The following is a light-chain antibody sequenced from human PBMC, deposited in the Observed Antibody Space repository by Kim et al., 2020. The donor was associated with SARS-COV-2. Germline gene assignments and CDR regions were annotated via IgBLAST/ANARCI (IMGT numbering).Light chain of an antibody. CDR2: QDS. V-gene: IGLV3-1*01. CDR1: KLGDKY. J-gene: IGLJ1*01. Sequence: SVSPGQTASITCSGDKLGDKYACWYQQKPGQSPGLVIYQDSKRPSGIPERFSGSNSGNTATLTISGTQAMDEADYYCQAWDSSNYVFGTGTKVTVL. CDR3: QAWDSSNYV.